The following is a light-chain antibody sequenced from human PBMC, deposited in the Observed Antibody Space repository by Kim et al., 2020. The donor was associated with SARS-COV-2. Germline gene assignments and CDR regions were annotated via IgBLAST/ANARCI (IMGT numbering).Light chain of an antibody. Sequence: RQPATLTCNGNTKTVGNKGAAWLQQHQGHPPKLLSYRNNNRPSGISERFSASRSGDTASLTITGLQPEDETDYYCSAWDSSLNAWVFGGGTQLTVL. CDR2: RNN. CDR1: TKTVGNKG. V-gene: IGLV10-54*04. J-gene: IGLJ3*02. CDR3: SAWDSSLNAWV.